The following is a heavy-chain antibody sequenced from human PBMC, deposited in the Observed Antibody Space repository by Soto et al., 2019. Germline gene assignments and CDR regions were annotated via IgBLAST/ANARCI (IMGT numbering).Heavy chain of an antibody. J-gene: IGHJ6*02. V-gene: IGHV3-30-3*01. D-gene: IGHD2-2*01. CDR2: ISYDGSNK. Sequence: QVQLVESGGGVVQPGRSLRLSCAASGFTFSSYAMHWVRQAPGKGLEWVAVISYDGSNKYYADSVKGRFTISRDNSKNTLYLQMNSLRAEDTAVYYCARDLIVVGSGYYYGMDVWGQGTTVTVSS. CDR1: GFTFSSYA. CDR3: ARDLIVVGSGYYYGMDV.